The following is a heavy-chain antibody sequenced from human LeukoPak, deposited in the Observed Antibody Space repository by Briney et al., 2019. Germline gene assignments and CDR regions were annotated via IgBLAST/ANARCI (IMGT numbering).Heavy chain of an antibody. D-gene: IGHD3-22*01. CDR3: AKGSYYDSSGSFYFDY. J-gene: IGHJ4*02. V-gene: IGHV3-23*01. Sequence: GGSLRLSCAASVFTFSSYSMRWVRQARRKGLEWVSGISGSGDNTYYADSVKGRFTISRDNSKNTLYVQVNSLGTEDTAAYYCAKGSYYDSSGSFYFDYWGQGTLVTVSS. CDR1: VFTFSSYS. CDR2: ISGSGDNT.